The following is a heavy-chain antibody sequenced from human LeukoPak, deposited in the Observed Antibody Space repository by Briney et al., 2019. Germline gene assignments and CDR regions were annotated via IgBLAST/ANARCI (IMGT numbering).Heavy chain of an antibody. CDR1: GYTFTSYY. D-gene: IGHD3-3*01. CDR2: INPSGGST. Sequence: ASVKVSCKASGYTFTSYYMHWVRQAPGQGLEWMGIINPSGGSTSYAQKFQGRVTMTRDTSTSTVYMELSSLRSEDTAVYYCARDALGGDFWSGYYSNYWGQGTLVTVSS. J-gene: IGHJ4*02. CDR3: ARDALGGDFWSGYYSNY. V-gene: IGHV1-46*01.